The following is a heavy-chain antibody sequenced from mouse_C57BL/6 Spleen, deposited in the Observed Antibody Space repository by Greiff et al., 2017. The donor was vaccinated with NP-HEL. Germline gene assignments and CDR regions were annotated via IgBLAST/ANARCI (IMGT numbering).Heavy chain of an antibody. CDR2: IDPEDGDT. CDR1: GFNIKDYY. CDR3: TTGDFITTVADWYFDV. J-gene: IGHJ1*03. D-gene: IGHD1-1*01. V-gene: IGHV14-1*01. Sequence: EVQLQQSGAELVRPGASVKLSCTASGFNIKDYYMHWVKQRPEQGLEWIGRIDPEDGDTEYAPKFQGKATMTADTSSNTAYLQLSSLTSEDTAVYYCTTGDFITTVADWYFDVWGTGTTVTVSS.